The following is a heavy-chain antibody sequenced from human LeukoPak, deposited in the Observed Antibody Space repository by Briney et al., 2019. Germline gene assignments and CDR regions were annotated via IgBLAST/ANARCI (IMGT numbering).Heavy chain of an antibody. CDR2: ISYDGSNK. CDR1: GFTFSSYG. J-gene: IGHJ4*02. CDR3: AKDRDSYYFDY. Sequence: GGSLRLSCAASGFTFSSYGMHWVRQAPGKGLEWGAVISYDGSNKYYEDSVKGRFTISRDNSKNTLYLQMNSLRAEDTGVYSCAKDRDSYYFDYWGQGTLVTVSS. D-gene: IGHD6-6*01. V-gene: IGHV3-30*18.